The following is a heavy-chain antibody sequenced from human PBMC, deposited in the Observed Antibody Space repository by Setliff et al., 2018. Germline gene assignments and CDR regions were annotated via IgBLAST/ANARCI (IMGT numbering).Heavy chain of an antibody. CDR1: GYSISSGYI. Sequence: PSETLSLTCTVSGYSISSGYIWGWIRQPPGKALEWVGNTGHTGRINYNPLLKSRLTISRDTSKNQVSLKLNSVTAADIAVYYCAREQWLDPPGYYYMDVWAKGTTVTVSS. D-gene: IGHD6-19*01. V-gene: IGHV4-38-2*02. J-gene: IGHJ6*03. CDR2: TGHTGRI. CDR3: AREQWLDPPGYYYMDV.